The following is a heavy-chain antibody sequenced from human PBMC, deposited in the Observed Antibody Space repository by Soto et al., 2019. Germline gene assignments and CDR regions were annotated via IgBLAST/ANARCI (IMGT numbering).Heavy chain of an antibody. D-gene: IGHD2-2*02. J-gene: IGHJ4*02. V-gene: IGHV5-51*01. CDR2: IYLGDSDT. CDR3: ARQTYCSSTSCYTVDS. Sequence: ASLKISCKGSGYSFTSYWIGWVRQMPGKGLEWMGIIYLGDSDTRYSPSFQGQVTISADKSISTAYLQWSSLKASDTAMYYCARQTYCSSTSCYTVDSWGQGTLVTVSS. CDR1: GYSFTSYW.